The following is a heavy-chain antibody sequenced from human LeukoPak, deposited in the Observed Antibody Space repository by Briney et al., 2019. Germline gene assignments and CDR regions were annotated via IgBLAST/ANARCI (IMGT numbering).Heavy chain of an antibody. V-gene: IGHV4-38-2*01. CDR1: GFTFSSYA. CDR3: ARHYGGKGLDY. D-gene: IGHD4-23*01. J-gene: IGHJ4*02. Sequence: PGGSLRLSCAASGFTFSSYAMSWVRQAPGKGLEWIGSIYYSGSTYHNPSLKSRVTISVDTSKSQFSLKLSSVTAADTAVYYCARHYGGKGLDYWGQGTLVTVSS. CDR2: IYYSGST.